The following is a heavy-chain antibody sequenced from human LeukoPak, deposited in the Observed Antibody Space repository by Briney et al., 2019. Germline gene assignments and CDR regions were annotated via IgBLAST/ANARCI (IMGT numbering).Heavy chain of an antibody. CDR1: GSTFTSYG. CDR2: ISAYNGNT. J-gene: IGHJ6*02. D-gene: IGHD3-10*01. V-gene: IGHV1-18*01. CDR3: ARVESLEFGVYRYYGMDV. Sequence: GASVKVSCKASGSTFTSYGIIWVRQAPGQGLEWMGWISAYNGNTNYAQKLQGRVTMTTDTSTSTAYMELRSLRSDDTAVYYCARVESLEFGVYRYYGMDVWGQGTTVTVSS.